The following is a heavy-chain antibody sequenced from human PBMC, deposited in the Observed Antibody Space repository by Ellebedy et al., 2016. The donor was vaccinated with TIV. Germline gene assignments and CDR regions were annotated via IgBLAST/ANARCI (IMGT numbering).Heavy chain of an antibody. CDR1: GGSISSSNYY. J-gene: IGHJ4*02. V-gene: IGHV4-39*01. CDR3: ARHSAVTRGYFDY. D-gene: IGHD4-17*01. Sequence: MPSETLSLTCTVSGGSISSSNYYWGWIRQPPGKGLEWIGSIYYSGSTYYNPSLRSRVTISVDTSKNQISLKLSSVTAADTAVYYCARHSAVTRGYFDYWGQGTLVTVSS. CDR2: IYYSGST.